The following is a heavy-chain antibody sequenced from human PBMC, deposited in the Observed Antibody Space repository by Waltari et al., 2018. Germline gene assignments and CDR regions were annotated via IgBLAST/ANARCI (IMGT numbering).Heavy chain of an antibody. CDR2: IYYRGST. J-gene: IGHJ5*02. CDR3: ARDSRGSGTHEPHPRYWFDP. Sequence: QVQLQESGPGLVKPSQPLSLTCTVSGGSISIGAYYWSLIRQPPGKGLEWIGYIYYRGSTYYNPSLKSRVTISVDTSKNQFSLKLSSVTAADTAVYYCARDSRGSGTHEPHPRYWFDPWGQGTLVTVSS. CDR1: GGSISIGAYY. D-gene: IGHD1-1*01. V-gene: IGHV4-30-4*08.